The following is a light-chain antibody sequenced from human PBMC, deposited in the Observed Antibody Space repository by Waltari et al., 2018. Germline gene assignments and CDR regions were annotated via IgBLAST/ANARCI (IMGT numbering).Light chain of an antibody. CDR1: QIVSTY. J-gene: IGKJ4*01. V-gene: IGKV3-11*01. Sequence: EIVLTQSLATLSLSPGERATLSCRASQIVSTYLAWYQQRPGRAPRLLIFDAFHRATGIPARFSGSGSGTDFTLTISSLEPEDFAIYYCQQRSSWPLTFGGGTMVDIK. CDR2: DAF. CDR3: QQRSSWPLT.